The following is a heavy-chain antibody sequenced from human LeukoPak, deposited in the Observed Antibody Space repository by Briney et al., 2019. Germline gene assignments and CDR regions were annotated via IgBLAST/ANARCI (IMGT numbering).Heavy chain of an antibody. CDR1: GFTFSSYA. V-gene: IGHV3-33*06. Sequence: GGSLRLSCAASGFTFSSYAMSWVRQAPGKGLEWVAVIWYDGSNKYYADSVKGRFTISRDNSKNTLYLQMNSLRAEDTAVYYCAKVTSWIQLWSLDYWGQGTLVTVSS. J-gene: IGHJ4*02. D-gene: IGHD5-18*01. CDR2: IWYDGSNK. CDR3: AKVTSWIQLWSLDY.